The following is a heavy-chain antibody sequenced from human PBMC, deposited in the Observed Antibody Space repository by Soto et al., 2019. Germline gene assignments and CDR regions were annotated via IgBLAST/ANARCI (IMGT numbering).Heavy chain of an antibody. CDR2: ISGLNGNT. CDR1: GYSFSTYG. Sequence: QVHLVQSGVEVKKPGASVKVSCKASGYSFSTYGISWVRQAPGQGLEWMGWISGLNGNTNYAQNLQGRVTMTTDTSTSTAYMGLRRLGFDDTAMYYCARDLFGEDGAGYFDYWGQGTLVTVSS. J-gene: IGHJ4*02. D-gene: IGHD3-10*01. CDR3: ARDLFGEDGAGYFDY. V-gene: IGHV1-18*01.